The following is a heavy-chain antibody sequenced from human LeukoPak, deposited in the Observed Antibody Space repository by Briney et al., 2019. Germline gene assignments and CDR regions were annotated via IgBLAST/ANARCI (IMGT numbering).Heavy chain of an antibody. CDR1: GFSLSDYG. J-gene: IGHJ4*02. CDR2: ISYDGSNK. CDR3: AKDWNKLTGAQGDY. Sequence: GGSLRLSCEASGFSLSDYGMHWVRQAPGKGLEWVAVISYDGSNKYYADSVKGRFTISRDNSKNTLYLQMNSLRAEDTAVYYCAKDWNKLTGAQGDYWGQGTLVTVSS. V-gene: IGHV3-30*18. D-gene: IGHD7-27*01.